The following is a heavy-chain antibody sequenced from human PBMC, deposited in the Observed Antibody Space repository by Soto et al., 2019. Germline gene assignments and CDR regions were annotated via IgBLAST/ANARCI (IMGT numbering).Heavy chain of an antibody. CDR3: ARDHPFDASGSIRHHDSFDF. J-gene: IGHJ3*01. CDR1: GGTLTTYG. V-gene: IGHV1-69*06. CDR2: IIPIFDTP. D-gene: IGHD5-12*01. Sequence: QVHLVQSGPEVRKPGSSVTVFCQTSGGTLTTYGMSWLRQGPGHRLGWMGGIIPIFDTPTYAVHFMGRLTITAHKRTDIVYMQLDSLTSEDTAVYFSARDHPFDASGSIRHHDSFDFWGQGTRVPISS.